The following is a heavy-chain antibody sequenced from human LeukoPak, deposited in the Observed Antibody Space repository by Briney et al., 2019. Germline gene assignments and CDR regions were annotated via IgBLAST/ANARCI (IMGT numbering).Heavy chain of an antibody. D-gene: IGHD3-3*01. V-gene: IGHV4-38-2*02. CDR1: GYSISSGYY. CDR3: AKEGKYYDFWSGYYSYWHFDL. CDR2: IYHSGST. J-gene: IGHJ2*01. Sequence: PSETLSLTCTVSGYSISSGYYWGWIRQPPGKGLEWIGGIYHSGSTYYNPSLKSRVTISVDTSKNQFSPKLSSVTAADTAVYYCAKEGKYYDFWSGYYSYWHFDLWGRGTLVTASS.